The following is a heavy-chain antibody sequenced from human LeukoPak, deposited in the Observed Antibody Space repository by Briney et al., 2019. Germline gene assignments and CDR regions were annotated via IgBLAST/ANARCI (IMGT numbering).Heavy chain of an antibody. D-gene: IGHD5-18*01. CDR1: GFTFNNYA. CDR2: ISDGARST. Sequence: GGSLRLSCAASGFTFNNYAMSWVRQPPGKGLEWVSGISDGARSTYYADSVKGRFTISRDNSKDTVYLQMNNLRAADTAFFCVRHDSYIPFWGQGSLVTVSS. J-gene: IGHJ1*01. V-gene: IGHV3-23*01. CDR3: RHDSYIPF.